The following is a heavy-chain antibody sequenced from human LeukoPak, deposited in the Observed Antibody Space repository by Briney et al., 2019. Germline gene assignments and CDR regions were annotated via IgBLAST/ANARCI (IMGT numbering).Heavy chain of an antibody. CDR2: TYYSGST. Sequence: PSETLSLTCTVSGGSTGGSISGHYWSWLRQPPEKGLEWIAYTYYSGSTNFNPSLKSRVTISVDTSKNQVSLNLSSVTAADTAVYYCVRLGCSNFDPPHLWDRGTLVTVSS. D-gene: IGHD1-1*01. CDR3: VRLGCSNFDPPHL. J-gene: IGHJ5*02. V-gene: IGHV4-59*08. CDR1: GGSTGGSISGHY.